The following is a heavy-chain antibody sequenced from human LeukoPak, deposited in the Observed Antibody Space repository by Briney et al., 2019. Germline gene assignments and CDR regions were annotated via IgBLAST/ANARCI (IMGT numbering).Heavy chain of an antibody. J-gene: IGHJ1*01. V-gene: IGHV3-23*01. CDR1: GFTFSSYA. Sequence: PGGSLRLSCAASGFTFSSYAMSWVRQAPGKGLEWVSSISGSGGSTFYADSVKGRFTIPRDNSKNTLHLQLNSLRAEDTAVYYCAKDRTSHRGIAEYFQHWGQGTLVSVSS. CDR2: ISGSGGST. CDR3: AKDRTSHRGIAEYFQH. D-gene: IGHD2-8*01.